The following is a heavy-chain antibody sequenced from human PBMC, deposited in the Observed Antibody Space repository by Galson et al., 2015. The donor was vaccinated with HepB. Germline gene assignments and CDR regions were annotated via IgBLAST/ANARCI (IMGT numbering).Heavy chain of an antibody. D-gene: IGHD5-18*01. J-gene: IGHJ4*02. Sequence: ETLSLTCAVYGGSFSGYYWSWIRQPPGKGLEWIGEINHSGSTNYNPSLKSRVTISVDTSKNQFSLKLSSVTAADTAVYYCARELPHRVPRGYSYGYWAPVVDYWGQGTLVTVSS. CDR2: INHSGST. V-gene: IGHV4-34*01. CDR1: GGSFSGYY. CDR3: ARELPHRVPRGYSYGYWAPVVDY.